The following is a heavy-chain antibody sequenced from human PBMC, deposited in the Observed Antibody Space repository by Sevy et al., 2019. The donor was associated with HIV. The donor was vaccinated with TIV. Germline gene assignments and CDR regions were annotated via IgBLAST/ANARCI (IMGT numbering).Heavy chain of an antibody. D-gene: IGHD3-22*01. J-gene: IGHJ4*02. CDR2: INPNSGGT. CDR3: ARPYYYDSSAYYFDH. V-gene: IGHV1-2*06. CDR1: GYTFTAYY. Sequence: ASVKVSCKASGYTFTAYYVHWVRQAPGQGLEWMGRINPNSGGTNYAQKFQGRVTMTRDTSISTAYMELSGLRYDDTAVYHCARPYYYDSSAYYFDHWGQGTLVTVSS.